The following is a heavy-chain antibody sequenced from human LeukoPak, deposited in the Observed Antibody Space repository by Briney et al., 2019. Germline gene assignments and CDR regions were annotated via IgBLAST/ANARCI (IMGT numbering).Heavy chain of an antibody. D-gene: IGHD2-15*01. CDR2: IYYSGST. Sequence: SETLSLTCTVSGGSISSYYWSWIRQPPGKGLEWIGYIYYSGSTNYNPSLKSRVTISVATSKNLFSLKLSSVTAADTAVYYCARDERYCSGGSCYPGAFDIWGQGTMVTVSS. V-gene: IGHV4-59*01. CDR3: ARDERYCSGGSCYPGAFDI. J-gene: IGHJ3*02. CDR1: GGSISSYY.